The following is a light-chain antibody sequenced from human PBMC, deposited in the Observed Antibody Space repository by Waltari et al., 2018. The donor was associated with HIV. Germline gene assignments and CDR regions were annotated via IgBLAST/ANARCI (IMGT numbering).Light chain of an antibody. V-gene: IGLV2-14*01. CDR3: TSYTRANTWV. Sequence: QSALSQPASVSGSPGQSIIFSCSGASGDIGDNDFVSWYQQHPAQAPKLIIYDVSKRPSGVSVRFSGSKSGNTASLSISNLQAEDEADYYCTSYTRANTWVFGGGTKVTVL. CDR1: SGDIGDNDF. CDR2: DVS. J-gene: IGLJ3*02.